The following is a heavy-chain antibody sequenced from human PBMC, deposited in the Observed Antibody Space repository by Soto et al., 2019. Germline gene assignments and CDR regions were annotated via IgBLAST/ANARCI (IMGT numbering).Heavy chain of an antibody. CDR3: ARGQRFSDWFDP. D-gene: IGHD3-3*01. V-gene: IGHV4-4*07. Sequence: SETLSLTCTVSGGSMIGFYWTWIRQPAGKGLEWIGRVYSSGGTHYSPSLKSRVTISLDTSKNQFSLRLPSVTDADTAVYFCARGQRFSDWFDPWGQGTLVTVSS. J-gene: IGHJ5*02. CDR2: VYSSGGT. CDR1: GGSMIGFY.